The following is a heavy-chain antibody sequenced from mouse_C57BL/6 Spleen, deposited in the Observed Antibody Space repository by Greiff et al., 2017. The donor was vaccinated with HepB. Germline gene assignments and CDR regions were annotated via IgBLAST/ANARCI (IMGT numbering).Heavy chain of an antibody. Sequence: VQLQQPGAELVKPGASVKLSCKASGYTFTSYWMHWVKQRPGQGLEWIGMIHPNSGSTNYNEKFKSKATLTVDKSSSTAYMQLSSLISEDSAVYYWARAPFITTVVAPMDYWGQGTSVTVSS. J-gene: IGHJ4*01. D-gene: IGHD1-1*01. V-gene: IGHV1-64*01. CDR2: IHPNSGST. CDR3: ARAPFITTVVAPMDY. CDR1: GYTFTSYW.